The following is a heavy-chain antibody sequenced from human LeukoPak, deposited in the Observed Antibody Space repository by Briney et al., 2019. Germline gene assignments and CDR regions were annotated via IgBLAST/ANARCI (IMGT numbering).Heavy chain of an antibody. Sequence: PGGSLRLSCAASGFTFSDYSMNWVRQAPGKGLEWVSSISGSSRYKYYADSVKGRFTISRDNAKNSLHLQMNSLRAEDTAVYYCARELGYFDYSGQGTLVTVSS. CDR1: GFTFSDYS. J-gene: IGHJ4*02. V-gene: IGHV3-21*01. CDR3: ARELGYFDY. CDR2: ISGSSRYK.